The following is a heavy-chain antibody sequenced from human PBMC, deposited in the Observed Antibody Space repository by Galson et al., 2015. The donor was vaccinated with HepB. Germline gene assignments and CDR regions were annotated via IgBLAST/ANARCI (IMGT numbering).Heavy chain of an antibody. CDR2: IIPIFGTA. CDR1: GGAFSSYA. V-gene: IGHV1-69*13. J-gene: IGHJ3*02. D-gene: IGHD1-26*01. CDR3: ARGAKGELLFAFDI. Sequence: SVKVSCKASGGAFSSYAISWVRQAPGQGLEWMGGIIPIFGTANYAQKFQGRVTITADESTSTAYMELSSLRSEDTAVYYCARGAKGELLFAFDIWGQGTMVTVSS.